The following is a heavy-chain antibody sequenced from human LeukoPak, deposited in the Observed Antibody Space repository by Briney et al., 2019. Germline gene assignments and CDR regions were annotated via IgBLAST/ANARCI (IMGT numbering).Heavy chain of an antibody. D-gene: IGHD1-26*01. CDR2: INPIFGTA. J-gene: IGHJ3*02. CDR1: VCTFSSYP. V-gene: IGHV1-69*05. Sequence: SLKVSCKASVCTFSSYPISRVRQAPRQGLAWMGGINPIFGTANYAQKFQGRVTITTDKSTSTAYMELSSRRSEDTAVYYCAIEQSRSNSNDVFDIWGQGTMVTVSS. CDR3: AIEQSRSNSNDVFDI.